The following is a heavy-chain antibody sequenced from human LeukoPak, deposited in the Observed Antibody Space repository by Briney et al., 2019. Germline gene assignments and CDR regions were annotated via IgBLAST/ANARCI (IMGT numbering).Heavy chain of an antibody. J-gene: IGHJ4*02. CDR1: GYTFTSYD. CDR3: ARSHGSGSYYNLNDY. D-gene: IGHD3-10*01. Sequence: ASVKVSCKASGYTFTSYDINWVRQATGQGLEWVGWMNPNSGNTGYAQKFQGRVTMTRNTSISTAYMELSSLRSEDTAVYYCARSHGSGSYYNLNDYWGQGTLVTVSS. V-gene: IGHV1-8*01. CDR2: MNPNSGNT.